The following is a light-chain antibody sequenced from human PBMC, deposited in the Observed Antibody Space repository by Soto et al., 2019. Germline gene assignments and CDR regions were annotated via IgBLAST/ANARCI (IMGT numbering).Light chain of an antibody. CDR1: QSISSN. V-gene: IGKV3-15*01. CDR3: QQYNNWPRAT. Sequence: DIVLSQSPAILPVSPGERAALSCRASQSISSNLAWYQQKPGQAPRLLMFRTSSRATGFPARFSGSGSGTEFNLTISSLQPEDFGVYYCQQYNNWPRATFGGGTKVDI. J-gene: IGKJ4*01. CDR2: RTS.